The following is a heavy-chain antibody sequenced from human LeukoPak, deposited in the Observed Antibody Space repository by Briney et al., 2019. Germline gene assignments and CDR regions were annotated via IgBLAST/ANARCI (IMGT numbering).Heavy chain of an antibody. D-gene: IGHD3-22*01. Sequence: PGGSLRPSCAASGFTFDDYAMHWVRQAPGKGLECVSLISWDGDSTYYSDSVKGRFTISGDNNKNSLYLQMNSLRTEDTALYYCATAPYDSIGIFDYWGQGTLVTVSS. CDR2: ISWDGDST. CDR1: GFTFDDYA. J-gene: IGHJ4*02. CDR3: ATAPYDSIGIFDY. V-gene: IGHV3-43D*03.